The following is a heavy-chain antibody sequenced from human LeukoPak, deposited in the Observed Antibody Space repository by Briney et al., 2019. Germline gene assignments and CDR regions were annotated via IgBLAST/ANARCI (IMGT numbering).Heavy chain of an antibody. J-gene: IGHJ4*02. Sequence: QTGGSLRLSCAASGFTVSSNYMSWVRQAPGKGLEWVSDIYSGGSTYYADPVKGRFTISRHNSKNTLYLQMNSLRAEDTAVYYCARAGVGGSGSYYSTYYFDYWGQGTLVTVSS. CDR1: GFTVSSNY. CDR3: ARAGVGGSGSYYSTYYFDY. CDR2: IYSGGST. D-gene: IGHD3-10*01. V-gene: IGHV3-53*04.